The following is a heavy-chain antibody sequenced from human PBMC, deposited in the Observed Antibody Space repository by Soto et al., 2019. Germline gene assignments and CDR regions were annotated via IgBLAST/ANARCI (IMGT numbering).Heavy chain of an antibody. J-gene: IGHJ5*02. CDR1: GFTFSSYA. CDR2: ISGSGGST. CDR3: AKDGTRSTSCYSNWFDP. V-gene: IGHV3-23*01. D-gene: IGHD2-2*02. Sequence: GGSLRLSCAASGFTFSSYAMSWVRQAPGKGLEWVPAISGSGGSTYYADSVKGRFTISRDNSKNTLYLQMNSLRAEDTAVYYCAKDGTRSTSCYSNWFDPWGQGTLVTVSS.